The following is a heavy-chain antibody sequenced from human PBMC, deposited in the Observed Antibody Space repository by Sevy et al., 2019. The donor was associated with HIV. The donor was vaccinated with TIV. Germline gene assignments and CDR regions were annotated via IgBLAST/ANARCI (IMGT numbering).Heavy chain of an antibody. J-gene: IGHJ4*02. V-gene: IGHV3-23*01. CDR2: ISGSGGST. D-gene: IGHD1-26*01. CDR1: GFTFSSYA. CDR3: GKHWGVGAATHFDY. Sequence: GGSLRLSCAASGFTFSSYAMSWVRQAPGKGLEWVSSISGSGGSTSYADSVKGRFTISRDNSKNTLYVQMNSLRAEDTAVYYCGKHWGVGAATHFDYWGRGTRVTVSS.